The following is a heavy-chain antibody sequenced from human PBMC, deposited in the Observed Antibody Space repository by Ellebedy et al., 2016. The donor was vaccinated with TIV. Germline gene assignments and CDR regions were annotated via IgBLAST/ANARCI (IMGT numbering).Heavy chain of an antibody. Sequence: PSETLSLTCTVSGGSISSYYWSWIRQPPGKGLEWIGYIYYSGGTNYNPSLKSRVTISVDTSKNQFSMKLSSVTAADTAVYYCARAAYGDYVDYFDYWGQGTLVTVSS. CDR2: IYYSGGT. CDR3: ARAAYGDYVDYFDY. CDR1: GGSISSYY. V-gene: IGHV4-59*01. J-gene: IGHJ4*02. D-gene: IGHD4-17*01.